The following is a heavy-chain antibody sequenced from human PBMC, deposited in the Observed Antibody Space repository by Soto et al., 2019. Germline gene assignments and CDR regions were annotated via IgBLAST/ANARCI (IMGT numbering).Heavy chain of an antibody. V-gene: IGHV1-8*01. CDR2: MNPNSGNT. J-gene: IGHJ6*02. Sequence: ASVKVSCKASGYTFTSYDINWVRQATGQGLEWMGWMNPNSGNTGYAQKFQGRVTMTRNTSISTAYMELSSLRSEDTAVYYCARDEGVVVAATEVYYYGMDVWGQGTTVTVSS. CDR1: GYTFTSYD. D-gene: IGHD2-15*01. CDR3: ARDEGVVVAATEVYYYGMDV.